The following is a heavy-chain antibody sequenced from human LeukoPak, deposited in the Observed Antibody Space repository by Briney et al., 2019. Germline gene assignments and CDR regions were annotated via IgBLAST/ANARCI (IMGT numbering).Heavy chain of an antibody. CDR3: ARDQHSGSDWYGTSDY. CDR2: IIPIFGTA. CDR1: GGTFSSYA. Sequence: GSSVKVSCKASGGTFSSYAISWVRQAPGQGLEWMGGIIPIFGTANYAQKFQGRVTITADESTSTAYMELSSLRSEDTAVYYCARDQHSGSDWYGTSDYWGQGTLVTVSS. V-gene: IGHV1-69*01. D-gene: IGHD1-26*01. J-gene: IGHJ4*02.